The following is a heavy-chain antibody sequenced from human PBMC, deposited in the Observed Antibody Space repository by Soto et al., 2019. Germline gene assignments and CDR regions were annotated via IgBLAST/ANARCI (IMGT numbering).Heavy chain of an antibody. CDR1: GGTFSSYA. Sequence: ASVKVSCKASGGTFSSYAISWVRQAPGQGLEWMGGIIPIFGTANYAQKFQGRVTITADESTSTAYMELSSLRSEDTAVYYCARDSYYYDSSGYDSLWGQGTLVTVSS. J-gene: IGHJ4*02. V-gene: IGHV1-69*13. CDR3: ARDSYYYDSSGYDSL. CDR2: IIPIFGTA. D-gene: IGHD3-22*01.